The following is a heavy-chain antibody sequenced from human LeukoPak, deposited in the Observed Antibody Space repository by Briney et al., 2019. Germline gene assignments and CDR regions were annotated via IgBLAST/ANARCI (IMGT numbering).Heavy chain of an antibody. CDR1: GGSISSYS. D-gene: IGHD5-12*01. Sequence: SETLSLTCTVSGGSISSYSWSWIRQPPGKGLEWIGYIYHSGSTYYNPSLKSRVTISVDRSKNQFSLKLSSVTAADTAVYYCARGSFDIVGDYWGQGTLVTVSS. CDR2: IYHSGST. CDR3: ARGSFDIVGDY. J-gene: IGHJ4*02. V-gene: IGHV4-30-2*01.